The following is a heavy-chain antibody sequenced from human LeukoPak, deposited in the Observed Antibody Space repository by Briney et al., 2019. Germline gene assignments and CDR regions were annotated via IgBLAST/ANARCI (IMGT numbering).Heavy chain of an antibody. CDR3: ARDPSYGDDAFDI. V-gene: IGHV4-59*01. CDR2: IYYSGST. CDR1: GGSISSYY. D-gene: IGHD4-17*01. J-gene: IGHJ3*02. Sequence: PSETLSLTCTVSGGSISSYYWSWLRQPPGKGLEWLGYIYYSGSTNYNPSLKSRVTISVDTSKNQFSLKLSSVTAADTAVYYCARDPSYGDDAFDIWGQGTMVTVSS.